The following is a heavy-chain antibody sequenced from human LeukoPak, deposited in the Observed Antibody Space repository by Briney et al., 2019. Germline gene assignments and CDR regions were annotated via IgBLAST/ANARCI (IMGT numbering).Heavy chain of an antibody. CDR1: GFTFRSYG. CDR3: AKDQVAAAVKYYYGMDV. Sequence: GESLRLSCAASGFTFRSYGMHWVRQAPGKGLEWVAVISYDGSNKYYADSVKDRFTIYRDNSKNTLYLQMNSLRAEDTAVYYCAKDQVAAAVKYYYGMDVWGQGTTVTVSS. J-gene: IGHJ6*02. D-gene: IGHD6-13*01. CDR2: ISYDGSNK. V-gene: IGHV3-30*18.